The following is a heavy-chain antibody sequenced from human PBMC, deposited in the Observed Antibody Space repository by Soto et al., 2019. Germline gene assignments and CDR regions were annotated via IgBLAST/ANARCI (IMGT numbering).Heavy chain of an antibody. CDR3: AKSLVDYYYYYGMDV. CDR2: ISGSGGST. V-gene: IGHV3-23*01. D-gene: IGHD1-26*01. J-gene: IGHJ6*02. Sequence: GGSLRLSCAASGFTFSSYAMSWVRQAPGKGLEWVSAISGSGGSTYYADSVKGRFTISRDNSKNTLYLQMNSLRAEDTAVYYCAKSLVDYYYYYGMDVWGQGTTVTVSS. CDR1: GFTFSSYA.